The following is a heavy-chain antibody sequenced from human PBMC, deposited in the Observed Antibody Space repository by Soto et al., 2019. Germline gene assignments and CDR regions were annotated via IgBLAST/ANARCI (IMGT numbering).Heavy chain of an antibody. V-gene: IGHV3-48*01. CDR2: ITNRSDTI. CDR3: AVAKFDH. J-gene: IGHJ4*02. Sequence: PWGSLRLSCAASGFTFSRYSMNWVRQAPGKGLEWLSYITNRSDTIFYADSVKGRFTISRDNAKNSLYLQMNNLRAEDTAVYHCAVAKFDHWGQGSLVTVSS. CDR1: GFTFSRYS.